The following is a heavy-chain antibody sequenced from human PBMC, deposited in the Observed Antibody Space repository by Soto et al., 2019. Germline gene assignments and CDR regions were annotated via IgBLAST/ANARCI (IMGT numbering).Heavy chain of an antibody. CDR2: ISGNGGST. CDR1: RFTFSSFA. V-gene: IGHV3-23*01. J-gene: IGHJ4*02. Sequence: EVQLLESGGGLLQPRGSLRLSCAASRFTFSSFAMSWVRQAPGKGLEWVSAISGNGGSTYYADSVKGRFTISRDNSKNTLCMQMNRLRADDTAIYYCAKVNLGAPYFDSWGRGTLVSVSS. CDR3: AKVNLGAPYFDS. D-gene: IGHD1-26*01.